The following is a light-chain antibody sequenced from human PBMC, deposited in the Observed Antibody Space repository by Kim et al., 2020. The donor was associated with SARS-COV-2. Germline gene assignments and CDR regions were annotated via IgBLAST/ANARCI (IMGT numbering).Light chain of an antibody. CDR1: QSVSSSY. V-gene: IGKV3-20*01. Sequence: EIVLTQYPGTLSLSPGERATLSCRASQSVSSSYLAWYQQKPGQAPRLLIYGASSRATGIPDRFSGSGSGTDFTLTINRLEPEDFGVFYCQQYGSSPLTFGGGTKVDIK. CDR3: QQYGSSPLT. CDR2: GAS. J-gene: IGKJ4*01.